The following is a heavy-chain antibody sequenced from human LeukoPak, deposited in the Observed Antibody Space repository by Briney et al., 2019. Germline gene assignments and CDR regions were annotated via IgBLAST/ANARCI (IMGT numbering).Heavy chain of an antibody. D-gene: IGHD6-19*01. CDR1: GFTSSSYA. J-gene: IGHJ3*02. Sequence: GGSLRLSCAASGFTSSSYAMHWVRQAPGKGLEWVAVISYDGSNKYYADSVKGRFTISKDNSKNTLYLQMNSLRAEDTAVYYCARTDSSGSHAASAFDIWGQGTMVTVSS. CDR3: ARTDSSGSHAASAFDI. CDR2: ISYDGSNK. V-gene: IGHV3-30-3*01.